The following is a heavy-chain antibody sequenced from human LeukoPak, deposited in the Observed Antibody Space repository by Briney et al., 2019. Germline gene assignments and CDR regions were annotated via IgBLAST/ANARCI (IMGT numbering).Heavy chain of an antibody. CDR2: FNPDTGDT. CDR1: GYSFSDYT. Sequence: ASVKVSCKTSGYSFSDYTMHWVRQPPGEGLEWLGWFNPDTGDTFSAQRFQGRVTLTWDTARRTAYMEMRNLNVDDTAVFYCVTQSFDFWGQGTLVTVSS. D-gene: IGHD2-15*01. J-gene: IGHJ4*02. CDR3: VTQSFDF. V-gene: IGHV1-2*02.